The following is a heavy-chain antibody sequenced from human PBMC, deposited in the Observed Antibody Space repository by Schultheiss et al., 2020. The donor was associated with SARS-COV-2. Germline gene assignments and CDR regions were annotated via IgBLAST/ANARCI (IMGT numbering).Heavy chain of an antibody. D-gene: IGHD1-7*01. CDR2: IYSGGST. V-gene: IGHV3-53*04. Sequence: GGSLRLSCAASGFTFSSYAMHWVRQAPGKGLEWVAVIYSGGSTYYADSVKGRFTISRHNSKNTLYLQMNSLRAEDTAVYYCASVGTGTTSPFDYWGQGTLVTVSS. J-gene: IGHJ4*02. CDR3: ASVGTGTTSPFDY. CDR1: GFTFSSYA.